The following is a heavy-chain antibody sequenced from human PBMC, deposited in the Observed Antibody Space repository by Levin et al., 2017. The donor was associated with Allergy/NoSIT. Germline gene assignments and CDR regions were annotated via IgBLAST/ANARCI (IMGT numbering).Heavy chain of an antibody. D-gene: IGHD3-10*01. CDR2: INHSGST. J-gene: IGHJ4*02. Sequence: SQTLSLTCAVYGGSFSGYYWSWIRQPPGKGLEWIGEINHSGSTNYNPSLKSRVTISVDTSKNQFSLKLSSVTAADTAVYYCARGGLWFGANYFDYWGQGTLVTVSS. CDR1: GGSFSGYY. V-gene: IGHV4-34*01. CDR3: ARGGLWFGANYFDY.